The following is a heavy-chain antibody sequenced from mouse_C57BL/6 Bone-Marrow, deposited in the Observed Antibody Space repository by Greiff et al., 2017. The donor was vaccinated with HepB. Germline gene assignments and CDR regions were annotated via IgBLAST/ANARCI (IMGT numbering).Heavy chain of an antibody. Sequence: VQLQQSGAELVKPGASVKLSCKASGYTFTSYWMHWVKQRPGQGLEWIGMIHPNSGSTNYNEKFKSKATLTVDKSSSTAYMQLSSLTSEDSAVYDCATGICYDYDEFAYWGQGTLVTVSA. CDR2: IHPNSGST. CDR1: GYTFTSYW. CDR3: ATGICYDYDEFAY. D-gene: IGHD2-4*01. V-gene: IGHV1-64*01. J-gene: IGHJ3*01.